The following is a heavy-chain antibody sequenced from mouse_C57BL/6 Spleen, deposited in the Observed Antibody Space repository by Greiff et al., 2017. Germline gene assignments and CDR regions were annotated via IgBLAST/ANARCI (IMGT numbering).Heavy chain of an antibody. J-gene: IGHJ4*01. CDR2: ISYDGSN. CDR1: GYSITSGYY. CDR3: ARGGTVVATPRAMDY. V-gene: IGHV3-6*01. Sequence: EVKLMESGPGLVKPSQSLSLTCSVTGYSITSGYYWNWIRQFPGNKLEWMGYISYDGSNNYNPSLKNRISITRDTSKNQFFLKLNSVTTEDTATYYCARGGTVVATPRAMDYWGQGTSVTVSS. D-gene: IGHD1-1*01.